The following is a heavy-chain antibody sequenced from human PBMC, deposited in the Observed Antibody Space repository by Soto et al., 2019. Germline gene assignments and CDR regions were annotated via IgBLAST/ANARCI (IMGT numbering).Heavy chain of an antibody. Sequence: GEALQISCKGSGYSFTSYWISWVRQMPGKGLEWMGRIDPSDSYTNYSPSFQGHVTISADKSISTAYLQWSSLKASDTAMYYCARIAEATAYYYYGMDVWGQGTTVTVSS. V-gene: IGHV5-10-1*01. CDR2: IDPSDSYT. CDR3: ARIAEATAYYYYGMDV. D-gene: IGHD1-26*01. J-gene: IGHJ6*02. CDR1: GYSFTSYW.